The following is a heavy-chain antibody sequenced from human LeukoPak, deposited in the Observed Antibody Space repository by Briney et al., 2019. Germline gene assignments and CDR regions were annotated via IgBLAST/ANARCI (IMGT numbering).Heavy chain of an antibody. J-gene: IGHJ6*03. V-gene: IGHV1-18*01. CDR2: NSAYNGNT. CDR1: GYTFSHYG. CDR3: VRDGGGLYYYYYMDV. Sequence: ASVKVSCKASGYTFSHYGINWVRQAPGQGLEWMGWNSAYNGNTNYAQNLQGRVTMTADTSTSIAYMELRSLRPDDTAVYYCVRDGGGLYYYYYMDVWGTRTTVTVSS. D-gene: IGHD3-16*01.